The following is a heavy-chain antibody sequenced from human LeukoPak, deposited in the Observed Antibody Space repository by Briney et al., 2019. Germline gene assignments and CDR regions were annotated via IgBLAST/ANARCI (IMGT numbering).Heavy chain of an antibody. V-gene: IGHV3-64*01. Sequence: GGSLRLSCAASGFTFSSYAMHWVRQAPGKGLEYVSAISSNGGSTYYANSVKGRFTISRDNSKNTLYLQMGSLRAEDMAVYYCARVSSAYRSWYSFLDYWGQGTLVTVSS. CDR1: GFTFSSYA. D-gene: IGHD6-13*01. J-gene: IGHJ4*02. CDR3: ARVSSAYRSWYSFLDY. CDR2: ISSNGGST.